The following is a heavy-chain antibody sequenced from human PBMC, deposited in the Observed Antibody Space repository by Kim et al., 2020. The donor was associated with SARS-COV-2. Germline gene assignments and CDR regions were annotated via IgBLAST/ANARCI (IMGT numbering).Heavy chain of an antibody. CDR3: ARDHTISSSWYQGYYYYYGIDV. CDR2: ISSNGGST. Sequence: GGSLRLSCAASGFTFSSYAMHWVRQAPGKGLEYVSAISSNGGSTYYANSVKGRFTISRDNSKNTLYLQMGSLRAEDMAVYYCARDHTISSSWYQGYYYYYGIDVWGQGATVTVSS. V-gene: IGHV3-64*01. CDR1: GFTFSSYA. J-gene: IGHJ6*02. D-gene: IGHD6-13*01.